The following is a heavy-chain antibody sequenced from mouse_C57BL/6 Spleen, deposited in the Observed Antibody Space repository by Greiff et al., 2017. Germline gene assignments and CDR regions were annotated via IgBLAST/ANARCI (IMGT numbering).Heavy chain of an antibody. D-gene: IGHD2-2*01. J-gene: IGHJ4*01. V-gene: IGHV1-52*01. Sequence: QVQLQQPGAELVRPGSSVKLSCKASGYTFTSSWMHWVKQRPIQGLEWIGNIDPSDSETPYNQKFKDKATLTVDKSSSTAYMQLSSLTSEDSAVYYCARYGYYDAMDYCGQGTSVTVSA. CDR1: GYTFTSSW. CDR3: ARYGYYDAMDY. CDR2: IDPSDSET.